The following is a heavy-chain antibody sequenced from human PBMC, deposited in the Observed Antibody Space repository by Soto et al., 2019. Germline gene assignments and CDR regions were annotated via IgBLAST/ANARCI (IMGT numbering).Heavy chain of an antibody. Sequence: QVQLVQSGAEVKKPGASVKVSCKASGYTFTSYGISWVRQAPGQGLEWMGWISAYNGNTNYAQKLQGRVTMTTDTSTSTAYMELRSLRSDDTAVYYCARVLDILTGRGNYYYYGMDVWGQGTTVTVSS. J-gene: IGHJ6*02. D-gene: IGHD3-9*01. V-gene: IGHV1-18*04. CDR3: ARVLDILTGRGNYYYYGMDV. CDR1: GYTFTSYG. CDR2: ISAYNGNT.